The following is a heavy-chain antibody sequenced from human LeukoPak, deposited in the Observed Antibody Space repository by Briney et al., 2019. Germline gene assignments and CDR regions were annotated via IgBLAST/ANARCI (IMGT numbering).Heavy chain of an antibody. V-gene: IGHV3-30*18. CDR1: GFTFSSYG. J-gene: IGHJ4*02. D-gene: IGHD6-19*01. CDR3: SKDGVVQWLAYYLDY. CDR2: ISYAGSNK. Sequence: GGSLSLSFAASGFTFSSYGIHGVGQTPGKGLEWAAVISYAGSNKYYAYSVKGRFTISRDNYKNTLYLQMNSLSAEDTAVYYCSKDGVVQWLAYYLDYWGQGTLVTVSS.